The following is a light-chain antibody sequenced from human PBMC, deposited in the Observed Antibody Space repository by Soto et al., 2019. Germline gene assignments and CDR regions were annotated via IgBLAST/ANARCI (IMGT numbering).Light chain of an antibody. V-gene: IGKV1-5*03. CDR2: KAS. Sequence: DIQMTQSPSTLSASVGDRVTITCRASQSISSWLAWYQQKPGQAPKLLIYKASSLESGVPSRFSGSGSGTEFTLTISSLQPDDFAPYYCQQYYSYHVTVGGGTKVEIK. J-gene: IGKJ4*02. CDR1: QSISSW. CDR3: QQYYSYHVT.